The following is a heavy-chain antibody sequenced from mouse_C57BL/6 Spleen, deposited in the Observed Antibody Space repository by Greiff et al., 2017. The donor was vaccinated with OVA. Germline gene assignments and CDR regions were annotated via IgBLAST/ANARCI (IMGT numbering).Heavy chain of an antibody. CDR2: INPSSGYT. J-gene: IGHJ2*01. CDR3: ARSMVYFDY. CDR1: GYTFTSYT. Sequence: VNVVESGAELARPGASVKMSCKASGYTFTSYTMHWVKQRPGQGLEWIGYINPSSGYTKYNQKFKDKATLTADKSSSTAYMQLSSLTSEDSAVYYCARSMVYFDYWGQGTTLTVSS. V-gene: IGHV1-4*01. D-gene: IGHD1-1*02.